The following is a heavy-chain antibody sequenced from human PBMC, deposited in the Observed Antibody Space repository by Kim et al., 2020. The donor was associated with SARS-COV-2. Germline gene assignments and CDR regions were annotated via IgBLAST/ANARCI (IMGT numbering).Heavy chain of an antibody. CDR2: INHSGST. CDR1: GGSFSGYY. J-gene: IGHJ3*02. CDR3: ARIGVKYQLPRRAFDI. Sequence: SETLSLTCAVYGGSFSGYYWSWIRQPPGKGLEWIGEINHSGSTNYNPSLKSRVTISVDTSKNQFSLKLSSVTAADTAVYYCARIGVKYQLPRRAFDIWGQGTMVTVSS. V-gene: IGHV4-34*01. D-gene: IGHD2-2*01.